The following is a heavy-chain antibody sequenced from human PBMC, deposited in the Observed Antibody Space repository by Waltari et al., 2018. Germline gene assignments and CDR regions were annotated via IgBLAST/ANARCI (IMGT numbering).Heavy chain of an antibody. D-gene: IGHD2-21*01. CDR3: ARDRHFSDGGAYYESGL. V-gene: IGHV1-69*13. CDR1: GGTFGSYA. J-gene: IGHJ2*01. Sequence: QVQLVQSGSEVKKPGSSVKVSCKASGGTFGSYAVSWVRQAPGQGLEWVGGIKPDLETTSYAQKFQDRVTLIAYDASSTVYMELSSLKSDDTAVYYCARDRHFSDGGAYYESGLWGRGTLVTVSS. CDR2: IKPDLETT.